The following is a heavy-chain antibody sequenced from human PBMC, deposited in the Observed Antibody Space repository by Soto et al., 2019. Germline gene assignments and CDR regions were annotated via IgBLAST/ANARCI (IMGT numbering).Heavy chain of an antibody. J-gene: IGHJ5*02. V-gene: IGHV4-31*03. Sequence: SLTCTVSGGSISSGGYYWSWIRQHPGKGLEWIGYIYYSGSTYYNPSLKSRVTISVDTSKNQFSLKLSSVTAADTAVYYCARDNSSSWYTGFDPWGQGTLVTVSS. CDR2: IYYSGST. CDR3: ARDNSSSWYTGFDP. D-gene: IGHD6-13*01. CDR1: GGSISSGGYY.